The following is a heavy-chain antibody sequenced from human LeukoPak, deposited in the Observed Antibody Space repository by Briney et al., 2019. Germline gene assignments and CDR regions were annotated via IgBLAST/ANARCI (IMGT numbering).Heavy chain of an antibody. CDR1: GGTFSSYA. J-gene: IGHJ6*03. Sequence: SVKVSCKASGGTFSSYAISWVRQAPGQGLEWMGGIIPIFGTANYAQKFQGRVTITADESTSTAYMELSSLRSDDTAVYYCARAYCSSTSCYVGAYYYYYYYMDVWGKGTTVTVSS. CDR3: ARAYCSSTSCYVGAYYYYYYYMDV. D-gene: IGHD2-2*01. CDR2: IIPIFGTA. V-gene: IGHV1-69*13.